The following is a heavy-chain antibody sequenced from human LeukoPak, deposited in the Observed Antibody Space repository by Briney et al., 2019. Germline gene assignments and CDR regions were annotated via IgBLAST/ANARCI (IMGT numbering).Heavy chain of an antibody. Sequence: PSETLSLTCTVSGGSISSGDYYWSWIRQPPGKGLEWIGYIYYSGSTYYNPSLKSRVTISVDTSKNRFSLKLSSVTAADTAGYYCARDPGRSILEVPAAPSDAFDIWGQGTMVTVSS. CDR2: IYYSGST. D-gene: IGHD2-2*01. CDR1: GGSISSGDYY. V-gene: IGHV4-30-4*08. J-gene: IGHJ3*02. CDR3: ARDPGRSILEVPAAPSDAFDI.